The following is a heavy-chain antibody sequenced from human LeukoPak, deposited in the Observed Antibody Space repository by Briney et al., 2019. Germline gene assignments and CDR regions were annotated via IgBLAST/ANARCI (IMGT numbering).Heavy chain of an antibody. J-gene: IGHJ3*02. Sequence: ASVKVSCKASGYTFSSYDINWVRQATGQGLEWMGWMNPNSGNTGYAQKFQGRVTMTRNTSISTAYMELSSLRSEDTAVYYCATRKDCSSTSCSYAFDIWGQGTMVTVSS. CDR1: GYTFSSYD. CDR3: ATRKDCSSTSCSYAFDI. V-gene: IGHV1-8*01. D-gene: IGHD2-2*01. CDR2: MNPNSGNT.